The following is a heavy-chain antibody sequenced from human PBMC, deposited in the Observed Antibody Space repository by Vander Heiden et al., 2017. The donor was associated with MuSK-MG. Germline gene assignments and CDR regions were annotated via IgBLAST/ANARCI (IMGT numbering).Heavy chain of an antibody. CDR3: ARNAVIISSGWYYFDY. CDR1: GGSIRSSSYY. J-gene: IGHJ4*02. CDR2: IYYSGST. V-gene: IGHV4-39*01. D-gene: IGHD6-19*01. Sequence: QLQLQESGPGLVKPSETLSLTCTVPGGSIRSSSYYWGWIRPPPGKGLEWIGSIYYSGSTYYNPSLKSRVTISVDTSKNQFSLKLSSVTAADTAVYYCARNAVIISSGWYYFDYWGQGTLVTVSS.